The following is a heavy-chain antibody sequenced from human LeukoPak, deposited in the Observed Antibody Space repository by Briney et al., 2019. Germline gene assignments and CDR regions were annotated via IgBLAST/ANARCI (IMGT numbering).Heavy chain of an antibody. CDR2: INHSGST. V-gene: IGHV4-34*01. CDR3: ARPTGYSSGWYIG. CDR1: GGSFSGYY. D-gene: IGHD6-19*01. Sequence: PSETLSLTCAVYGGSFSGYYWSWIRQPPGKGLEWIGEINHSGSTSYNPSLKSRVTISVDTSKNQFSLKLSSVTAADTAVYYCARPTGYSSGWYIGWGQGTLVTVSS. J-gene: IGHJ4*02.